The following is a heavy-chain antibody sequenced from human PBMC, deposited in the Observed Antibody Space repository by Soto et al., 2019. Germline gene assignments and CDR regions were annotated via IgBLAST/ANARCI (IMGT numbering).Heavy chain of an antibody. D-gene: IGHD3-22*01. J-gene: IGHJ4*02. V-gene: IGHV3-74*01. CDR1: GFTFSSYW. CDR3: ARGDGDYYDGNGYLGRH. Sequence: EVQLVESGGGIVQPGGSLRLSCAASGFTFSSYWMHWVRQAPGKGLVWVSRINSDGSRTSYADSAKGRFTISRDNAXNTXYLQMNSLRAEDTAVYYCARGDGDYYDGNGYLGRHWGQGTLVTVSS. CDR2: INSDGSRT.